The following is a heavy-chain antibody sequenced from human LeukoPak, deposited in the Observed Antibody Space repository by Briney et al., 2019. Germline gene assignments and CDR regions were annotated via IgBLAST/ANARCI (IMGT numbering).Heavy chain of an antibody. CDR3: ASIIFGVVADNWFDP. CDR1: GGSISSSSYY. Sequence: SETLSLTCTVSGGSISSSSYYWGWIRQPPGKGLEWIGSIYYSGSTYYNPSLKSRVTISVDTSKNQFSLKLSSVTAADTAVYYCASIIFGVVADNWFDPWGQGTLVTVSS. CDR2: IYYSGST. V-gene: IGHV4-39*01. D-gene: IGHD3-3*02. J-gene: IGHJ5*02.